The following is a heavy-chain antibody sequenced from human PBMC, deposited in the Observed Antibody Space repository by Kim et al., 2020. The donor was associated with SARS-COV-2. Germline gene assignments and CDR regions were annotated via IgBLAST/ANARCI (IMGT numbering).Heavy chain of an antibody. CDR1: GFTFSSYG. V-gene: IGHV3-33*01. CDR3: ARAPNTFGGLYYMDV. CDR2: IWYDGSNK. D-gene: IGHD3-3*01. Sequence: GGSLRLSCAASGFTFSSYGMHWVRQAPGKGLEWVAVIWYDGSNKYYADSVKGRFTISRDNSKNTLYLQMNSLRAEDTAVYYCARAPNTFGGLYYMDVWGKGTTVTVSS. J-gene: IGHJ6*03.